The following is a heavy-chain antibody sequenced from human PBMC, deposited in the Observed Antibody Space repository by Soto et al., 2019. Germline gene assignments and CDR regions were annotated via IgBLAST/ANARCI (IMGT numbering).Heavy chain of an antibody. Sequence: QLVQSGAEVKKPGASVKVSCKASGYTFTSYDINWVRQATGQGLEWMGWMNANSGNTGYAQKYQGRVTMSKNTSISTAYMELSSLRSEDTAVYDCAREREGMYVLGQGTTVTVSS. V-gene: IGHV1-8*01. J-gene: IGHJ6*02. CDR3: AREREGMYV. CDR1: GYTFTSYD. CDR2: MNANSGNT.